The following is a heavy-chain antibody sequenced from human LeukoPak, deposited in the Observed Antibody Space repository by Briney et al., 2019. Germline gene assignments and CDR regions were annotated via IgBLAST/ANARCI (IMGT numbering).Heavy chain of an antibody. CDR1: GGSISSYY. V-gene: IGHV4-4*07. Sequence: SETLSLTCTVSGGSISSYYWSWIRQPAGKGLEWIGRIHTSGSTNYNPSLKSRVTMSVDTSKNQFSLRLSSVTAVDTAVYYCARIYDFWSAYQYYFDSWGQGTLVTVSS. J-gene: IGHJ4*02. CDR2: IHTSGST. CDR3: ARIYDFWSAYQYYFDS. D-gene: IGHD3-3*01.